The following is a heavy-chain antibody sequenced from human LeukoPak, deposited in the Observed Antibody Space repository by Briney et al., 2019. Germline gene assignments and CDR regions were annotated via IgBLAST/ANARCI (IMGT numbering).Heavy chain of an antibody. V-gene: IGHV3-53*01. D-gene: IGHD3-3*01. CDR3: ASGVTSPRLFDY. CDR1: GFTVSSNY. Sequence: GGSLRLSCAASGFTVSSNYMSWVRQAPGKGLEWVSVIYSGGSTHYADSVKGRFTISRDNSKNTLYLQMNSLRAEDTAVYYCASGVTSPRLFDYWGQGTLVTVSS. CDR2: IYSGGST. J-gene: IGHJ4*02.